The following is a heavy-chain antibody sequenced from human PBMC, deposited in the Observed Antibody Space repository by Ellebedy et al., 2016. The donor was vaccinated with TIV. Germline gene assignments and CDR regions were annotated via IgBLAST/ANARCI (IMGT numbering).Heavy chain of an antibody. CDR2: ISYSGHLM. Sequence: GESLKISCAASGFTFSGYYMSWFRQAPGKGPEWVSYISYSGHLMYYADSVKGRFTTSRDNAENSLYLQMNSLRAEDTAVYYCARLGVIAAAGASDYWGQGTLVIVSS. CDR1: GFTFSGYY. D-gene: IGHD6-13*01. CDR3: ARLGVIAAAGASDY. V-gene: IGHV3-11*01. J-gene: IGHJ4*02.